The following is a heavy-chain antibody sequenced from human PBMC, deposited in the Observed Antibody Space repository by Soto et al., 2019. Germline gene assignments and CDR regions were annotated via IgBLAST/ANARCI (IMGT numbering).Heavy chain of an antibody. J-gene: IGHJ4*02. Sequence: GGSLRLSCAASGFIFRNFGMHWVLRAPGKGLEWVATISGDGNDKYYPDSMKGRFTISRDNFNNTLYLQLNGLRPEDTAVYHCVQGASTAHQPLDSWGQGVLVTVSS. D-gene: IGHD1-26*01. V-gene: IGHV3-30*03. CDR2: ISGDGNDK. CDR1: GFIFRNFG. CDR3: VQGASTAHQPLDS.